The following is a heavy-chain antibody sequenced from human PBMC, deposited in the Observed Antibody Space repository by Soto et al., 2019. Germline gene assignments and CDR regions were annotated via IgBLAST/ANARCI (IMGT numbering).Heavy chain of an antibody. CDR2: MYYNGNT. CDR3: ARLQIYDSRPAPTPISPP. D-gene: IGHD3-22*01. J-gene: IGHJ5*02. Sequence: SETLSLTCTVSGGSFTSTNYFWGWIRQPPGKGLEWIGYMYYNGNTFYSPSLKSRVTMSVDTSKRQFSLDLSSVTAADTAMYYCARLQIYDSRPAPTPISPPWGRGAMVPVSS. CDR1: GGSFTSTNYF. V-gene: IGHV4-39*01.